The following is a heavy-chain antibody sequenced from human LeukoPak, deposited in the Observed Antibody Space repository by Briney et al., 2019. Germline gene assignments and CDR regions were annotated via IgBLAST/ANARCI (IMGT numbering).Heavy chain of an antibody. V-gene: IGHV3-23*01. J-gene: IGHJ4*02. CDR1: GFTFSSYA. CDR2: ISGSGGST. CDR3: AKEGLSGRYFDWLPDY. Sequence: PGGSLRLSCAASGFTFSSYAMSWVRQAPGKGLEWVSAISGSGGSTYYADSVKGRFTISRGNSKNTLYLQMNSLRAEDTAVYYCAKEGLSGRYFDWLPDYWGQGTLVTVSS. D-gene: IGHD3-9*01.